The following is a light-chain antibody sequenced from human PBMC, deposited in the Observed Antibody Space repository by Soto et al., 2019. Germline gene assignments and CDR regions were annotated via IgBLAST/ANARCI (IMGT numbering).Light chain of an antibody. V-gene: IGKV3-20*01. J-gene: IGKJ1*01. CDR2: GAS. CDR1: QSVSSSY. CDR3: QQYGSSRT. Sequence: EIVLTQSPGTLSLSPGERVTLSCRTSQSVSSSYLAWYQQKPGQAPRLLIYGASSRATGIPDRFSGSGSGTDFTLTISRLEPEDCAVYYCQQYGSSRTFGQGTKVEIK.